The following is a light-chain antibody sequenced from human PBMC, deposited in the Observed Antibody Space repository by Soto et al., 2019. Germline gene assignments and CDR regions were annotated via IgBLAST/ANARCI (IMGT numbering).Light chain of an antibody. CDR1: QSVLYSSNNKNY. CDR2: WAS. J-gene: IGKJ4*01. V-gene: IGKV4-1*01. CDR3: QQYYSTPLT. Sequence: DIVMTQSPDSLAVSLGERATINCKSSQSVLYSSNNKNYLAWYQQKPGQPPKLLIYWASTRESGVPDRFSGSGSGTEFTLTITSLQAEDAAIYYCQQYYSTPLTFGRGTKVEIK.